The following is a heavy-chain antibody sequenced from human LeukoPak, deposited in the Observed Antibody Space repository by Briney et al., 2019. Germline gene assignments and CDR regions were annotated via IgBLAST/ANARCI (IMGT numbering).Heavy chain of an antibody. Sequence: GGSLRLSCAASGFSFTTYGLSWVRQAPGKGLEWVSSISRSGHTTYYADSVKGRFTISRDNSKNTLYLQMNSLRAEDTAVYYCAKDPDCGGDCYFLRPHDYWGQGTLVTVSS. CDR2: ISRSGHTT. CDR3: AKDPDCGGDCYFLRPHDY. V-gene: IGHV3-23*01. D-gene: IGHD2-21*02. CDR1: GFSFTTYG. J-gene: IGHJ4*02.